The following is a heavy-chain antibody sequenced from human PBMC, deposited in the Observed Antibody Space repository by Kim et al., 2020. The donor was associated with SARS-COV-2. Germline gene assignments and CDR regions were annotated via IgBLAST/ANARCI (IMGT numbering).Heavy chain of an antibody. CDR1: GGSISSYY. D-gene: IGHD6-19*01. CDR3: ARQARSNGWAFDY. V-gene: IGHV4-59*08. J-gene: IGHJ4*02. Sequence: SETLSLTCTVSGGSISSYYWSWIRQPPGKGLEWIGNIYDSGIIHYNPSLKSRVTISVDTSKNQQLSLKLSSVTAADTAVYYCARQARSNGWAFDYWGQGT. CDR2: IYDSGII.